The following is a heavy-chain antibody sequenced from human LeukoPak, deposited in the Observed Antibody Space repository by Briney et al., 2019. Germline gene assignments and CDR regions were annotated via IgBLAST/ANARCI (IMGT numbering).Heavy chain of an antibody. D-gene: IGHD6-13*01. CDR1: GYSISSGYF. CDR2: IYPGGRI. Sequence: SETLSLTCTVSGYSISSGYFWGWVWQPPGKGLEWIGSIYPGGRIYYSPSLKSRLTISVATSKNQFSLKLSSVTAADTAVYYCAREERDRTWYVVGDYWGQGTLVTVSS. J-gene: IGHJ4*02. V-gene: IGHV4-38-2*02. CDR3: AREERDRTWYVVGDY.